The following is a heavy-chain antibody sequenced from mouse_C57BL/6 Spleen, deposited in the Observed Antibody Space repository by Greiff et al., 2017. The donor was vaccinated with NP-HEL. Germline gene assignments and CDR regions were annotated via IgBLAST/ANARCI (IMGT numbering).Heavy chain of an antibody. CDR2: IYPGDGDT. CDR1: GYAFSSSW. D-gene: IGHD2-2*01. CDR3: ARSGYYGYDDPYAMDY. J-gene: IGHJ4*01. V-gene: IGHV1-82*01. Sequence: QVQLKESGPELVKPGASVKISCKASGYAFSSSWMNWVKQRPGKGLEWIGRIYPGDGDTNYNGKFKGKATLTADKSSSTAYMQRSSLTSEDAAVDFGARSGYYGYDDPYAMDYWGQGTSVTVSS.